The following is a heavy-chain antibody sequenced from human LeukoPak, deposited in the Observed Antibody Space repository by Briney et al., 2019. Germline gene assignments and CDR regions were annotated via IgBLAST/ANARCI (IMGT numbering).Heavy chain of an antibody. Sequence: SETLSLTCAVYGGSFSGYYWSWIRQPPGKGLEWIGEINHSGSTNYNPSLKSRVTIPVDTSKNQFSLKLSSVTAADTAVYYCARGSYDFWSGRFRGYYFDYWGQGTLVTVSS. CDR1: GGSFSGYY. CDR3: ARGSYDFWSGRFRGYYFDY. D-gene: IGHD3-3*01. CDR2: INHSGST. V-gene: IGHV4-34*01. J-gene: IGHJ4*02.